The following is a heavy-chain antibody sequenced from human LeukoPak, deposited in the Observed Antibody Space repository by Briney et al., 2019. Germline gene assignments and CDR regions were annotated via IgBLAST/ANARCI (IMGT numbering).Heavy chain of an antibody. D-gene: IGHD5-12*01. CDR2: INWNGGST. CDR3: AGVTYYDSLYYFDY. Sequence: GGSLRLSCAASGFTFDDYGLSWVRQAPGKGLEWVSGINWNGGSTGYADSVKGRFTISRDNAKNSLYLQMNSLRAEDTALYYCAGVTYYDSLYYFDYWGQGTLVTVSS. V-gene: IGHV3-20*04. J-gene: IGHJ4*02. CDR1: GFTFDDYG.